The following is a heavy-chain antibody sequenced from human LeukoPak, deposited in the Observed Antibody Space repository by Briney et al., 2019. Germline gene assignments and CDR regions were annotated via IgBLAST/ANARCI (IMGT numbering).Heavy chain of an antibody. CDR1: GFTFSSYW. Sequence: GWSLRLSCAASGFTFSSYWMNWARQAPGKGLEWVASINHNGNVNYYVDSVKGRFTISRDNAENSLYLQMNSLRAEDTAVYYCARTWMYSNYFRGQGTLVTVSS. J-gene: IGHJ4*02. D-gene: IGHD4-11*01. CDR3: ARTWMYSNYF. V-gene: IGHV3-7*03. CDR2: INHNGNVN.